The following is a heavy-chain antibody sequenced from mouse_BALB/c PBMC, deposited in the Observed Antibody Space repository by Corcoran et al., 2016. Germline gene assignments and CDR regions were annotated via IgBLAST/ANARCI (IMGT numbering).Heavy chain of an antibody. CDR3: ARTHRSGYFDY. V-gene: IGHV1S136*01. D-gene: IGHD3-1*01. CDR2: INPYNDGT. CDR1: GYTFTSYV. J-gene: IGHJ2*01. Sequence: GTELVKPGASVKMSCKASGYTFTSYVMHWVKQKPGQGLEWIGYINPYNDGTKYNEKFKGKATLTSDKSSSTAYMELSSLTSEDSAVYYCARTHRSGYFDYWGQGTTLTVSS.